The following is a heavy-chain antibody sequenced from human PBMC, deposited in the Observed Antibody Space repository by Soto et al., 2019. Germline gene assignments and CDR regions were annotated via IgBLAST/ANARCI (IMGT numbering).Heavy chain of an antibody. CDR1: GFTFSSYA. Sequence: PGGSLRLSCAASGFTFSSYAMSWVRQAPGKGLDWVSAISVSVGSTYYAESVKGRFTISRDNSKNTLYLQMNSLRAEDTAVYYCAKVERAVAGIIDWGQGTLVTVSS. CDR2: ISVSVGST. D-gene: IGHD6-19*01. V-gene: IGHV3-23*01. J-gene: IGHJ4*02. CDR3: AKVERAVAGIID.